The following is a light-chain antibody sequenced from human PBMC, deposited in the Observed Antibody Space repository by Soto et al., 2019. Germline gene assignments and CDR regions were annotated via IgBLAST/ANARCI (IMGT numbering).Light chain of an antibody. CDR2: EVS. J-gene: IGLJ2*01. CDR1: SSDVGGYNY. CDR3: SSYVGSNSLV. V-gene: IGLV2-8*01. Sequence: QSALTQPPSASGSPGQSVTISCTGTSSDVGGYNYVSWYQQHPGKAPKLMIYEVSKRPSGVPDRFSGSKSGNTASLTVSGLQAEDEADYYCSSYVGSNSLVFGGGTQLTVL.